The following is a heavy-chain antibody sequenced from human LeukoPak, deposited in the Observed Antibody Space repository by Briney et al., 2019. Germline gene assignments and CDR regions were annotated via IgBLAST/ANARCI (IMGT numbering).Heavy chain of an antibody. CDR3: AREATVNSYFRH. CDR2: INPNSGGT. D-gene: IGHD4-17*01. Sequence: ASVKVSCKASGYTFTGYYMHWVRQAPGQGLEWMGWINPNSGGTNYAQKFQGRVTMTRDTSISTAYMELSRLRSDDTAVYYCAREATVNSYFRHWGQGTLVTVSS. V-gene: IGHV1-2*02. CDR1: GYTFTGYY. J-gene: IGHJ1*01.